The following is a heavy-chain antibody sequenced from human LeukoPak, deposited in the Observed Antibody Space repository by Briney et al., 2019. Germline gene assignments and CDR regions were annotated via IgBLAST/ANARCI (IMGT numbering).Heavy chain of an antibody. CDR2: VSTTGST. V-gene: IGHV4-61*02. D-gene: IGHD2-21*02. J-gene: IGHJ5*02. Sequence: SETLSLTCTVSGGSISSGRYYWSWIRQPAGKGLEWIGRVSTTGSTNYNPSLKSRVTISLDTSKNQFSLKLSSVTAADTAVYYCAREVTTSRRWFDPWGQGTRVTVSS. CDR3: AREVTTSRRWFDP. CDR1: GGSISSGRYY.